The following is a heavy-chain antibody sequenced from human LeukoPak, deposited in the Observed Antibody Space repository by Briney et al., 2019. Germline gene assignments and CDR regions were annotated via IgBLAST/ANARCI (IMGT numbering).Heavy chain of an antibody. CDR2: IWYDGSNK. CDR1: GFTFSSYG. D-gene: IGHD2/OR15-2a*01. V-gene: IGHV3-30*02. CDR3: AKDPWVYASSFHYYFDY. J-gene: IGHJ4*02. Sequence: PGGSLRLSCAASGFTFSSYGMHWVRQAPGKGLEWVAVIWYDGSNKYYADSVKGRFTISRDNSKNTLSLQMNSLRAEDTAVYYCAKDPWVYASSFHYYFDYWGQGTLVTVSS.